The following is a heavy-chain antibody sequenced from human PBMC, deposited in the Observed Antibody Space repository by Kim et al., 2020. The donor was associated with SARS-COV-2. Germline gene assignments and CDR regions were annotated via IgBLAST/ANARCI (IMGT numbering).Heavy chain of an antibody. V-gene: IGHV3-30*02. Sequence: KGRVTISRDNAKNTLYLQMNSLRAEDTAVYYCAKIPHCSSTSCSPPPDSWGQGTLVTVSS. D-gene: IGHD2-2*01. J-gene: IGHJ4*02. CDR3: AKIPHCSSTSCSPPPDS.